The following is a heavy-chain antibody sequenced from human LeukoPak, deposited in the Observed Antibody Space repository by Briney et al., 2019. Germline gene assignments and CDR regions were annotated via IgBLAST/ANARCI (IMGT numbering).Heavy chain of an antibody. J-gene: IGHJ4*02. Sequence: GASVKVSCKASGYTFTGYYMHWVRQAPGQGLEWMGIINPSGGSTSYAQKFQGRVTMTRDTSTSTVYMELSSLGSADTAVYYCAKVLSYRSGYRGFDFWGQGTLVTVSS. CDR2: INPSGGST. V-gene: IGHV1-46*01. CDR3: AKVLSYRSGYRGFDF. CDR1: GYTFTGYY. D-gene: IGHD3-22*01.